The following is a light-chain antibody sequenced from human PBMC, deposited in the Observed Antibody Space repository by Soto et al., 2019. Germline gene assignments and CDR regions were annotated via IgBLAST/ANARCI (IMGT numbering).Light chain of an antibody. J-gene: IGKJ4*01. CDR2: GAS. CDR3: QQYQTWPPLT. CDR1: RSVSSN. V-gene: IGKV3-15*01. Sequence: EIVMTQSPASLSVSPGERATLSCRASRSVSSNLAWYQHKPGQAPRLLIYGASTRATAIPARFSGSGSGTEFTLTISSLQSEDFAVYYCQQYQTWPPLTFGGGTKVDI.